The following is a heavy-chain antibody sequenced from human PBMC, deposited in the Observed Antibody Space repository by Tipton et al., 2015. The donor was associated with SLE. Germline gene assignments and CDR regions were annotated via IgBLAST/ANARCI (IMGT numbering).Heavy chain of an antibody. CDR1: GFTFSSYG. Sequence: SLRLSCAASGFTFSSYGMHWVRQAPGKGLEWVAVISYDGSNKYYADSVKGRFTISRDNAKNSLYLQMNSLRAEDTAVYYCARNPYNWNSNGMDVWGQGTTVTVSS. V-gene: IGHV3-33*05. D-gene: IGHD1-7*01. CDR3: ARNPYNWNSNGMDV. J-gene: IGHJ6*02. CDR2: ISYDGSNK.